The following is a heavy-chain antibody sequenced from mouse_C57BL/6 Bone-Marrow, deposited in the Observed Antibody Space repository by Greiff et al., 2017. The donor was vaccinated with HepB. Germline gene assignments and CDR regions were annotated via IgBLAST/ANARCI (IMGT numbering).Heavy chain of an antibody. J-gene: IGHJ1*03. D-gene: IGHD1-1*01. CDR1: GYTFTSYW. CDR3: ARCSSDWYFDV. V-gene: IGHV1-64*01. CDR2: IHPNSGST. Sequence: QVQLQQPGAELVKPGASVKLSCKASGYTFTSYWMHWVKQRPGQGLEWIGMIHPNSGSTNYNEKFKSKATLTVDKSSSTAYMQLSSLTSEDSAVYYSARCSSDWYFDVWGTGTTGTVSS.